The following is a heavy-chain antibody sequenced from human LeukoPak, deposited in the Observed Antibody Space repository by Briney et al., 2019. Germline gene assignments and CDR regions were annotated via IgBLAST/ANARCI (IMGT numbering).Heavy chain of an antibody. Sequence: PSETLSLTCTVSGGSISSSSYYWGWIRQPPGKGLEWIGSIYYSGSPYYNPSLKSRVTISVDTSKNQFSLKLSSVTAADTAVYYCARHRPGGNSFDAFDIWGQGTMVTVSS. D-gene: IGHD4-23*01. CDR3: ARHRPGGNSFDAFDI. V-gene: IGHV4-39*01. CDR2: IYYSGSP. CDR1: GGSISSSSYY. J-gene: IGHJ3*02.